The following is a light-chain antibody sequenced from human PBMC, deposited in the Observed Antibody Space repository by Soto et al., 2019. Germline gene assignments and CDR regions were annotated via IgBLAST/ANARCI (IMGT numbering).Light chain of an antibody. J-gene: IGKJ1*01. CDR2: STS. V-gene: IGKV3-20*01. Sequence: EIVLTQSPGTLSMSPGERATLSCRASQSVESRYLAWYQQKPGQAPRLLIYSTSSRATGIPDRFSGSASGTDYTLNISRLEPEDFAVYYCQQYGNSPTWTFGQGTKVEIK. CDR1: QSVESRY. CDR3: QQYGNSPTWT.